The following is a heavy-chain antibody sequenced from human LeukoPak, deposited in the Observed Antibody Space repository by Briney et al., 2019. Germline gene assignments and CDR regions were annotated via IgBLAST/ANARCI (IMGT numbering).Heavy chain of an antibody. CDR3: ARGLVGATYFDY. J-gene: IGHJ4*02. V-gene: IGHV4-34*01. Sequence: PSETLSLTCAVYGGSFSGYYWSWIRQPPGKGLEWIGEINHSGGTNYNPSLKSRVTISVDTSKNQFSLKLSSVTAADTAVYYCARGLVGATYFDYWGQGTLVTVSS. D-gene: IGHD1-26*01. CDR1: GGSFSGYY. CDR2: INHSGGT.